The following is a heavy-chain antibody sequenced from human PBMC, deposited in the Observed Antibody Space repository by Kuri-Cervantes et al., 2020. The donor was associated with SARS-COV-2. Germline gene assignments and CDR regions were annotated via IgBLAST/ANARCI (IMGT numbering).Heavy chain of an antibody. CDR3: AREGHDYSNLRTPYYYYYYMDV. CDR2: ISRSSSYI. Sequence: GGSLRLSCAASGFTFSSYSMNWVRQAPGKGLEWVSSISRSSSYIYYADSVKGRFTISRDNAKNSLYLQMNSLRAEDTAVYYCAREGHDYSNLRTPYYYYYYMDVWGKGTTVTVSS. V-gene: IGHV3-21*01. D-gene: IGHD4-11*01. J-gene: IGHJ6*03. CDR1: GFTFSSYS.